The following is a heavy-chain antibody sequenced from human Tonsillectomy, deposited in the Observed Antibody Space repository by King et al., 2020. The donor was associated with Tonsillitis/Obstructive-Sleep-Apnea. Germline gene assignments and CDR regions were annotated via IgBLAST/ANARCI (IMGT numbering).Heavy chain of an antibody. J-gene: IGHJ3*02. V-gene: IGHV3-48*03. CDR2: ISSSGSTI. D-gene: IGHD3-16*02. CDR3: ARDLSYLFAFDI. CDR1: GFTFSSYE. Sequence: QLVQSGGGLVQPGGSLRLSCAASGFTFSSYEMNWVRQAPGKGLEWVSYISSSGSTIYYADSVKGRFPISRDNAKNSLYLQMNSLRAEDTAVYYCARDLSYLFAFDIWGQGTMVTVAS.